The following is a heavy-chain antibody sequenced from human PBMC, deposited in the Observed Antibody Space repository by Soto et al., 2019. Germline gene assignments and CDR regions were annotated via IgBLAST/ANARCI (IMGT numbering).Heavy chain of an antibody. CDR3: ARDYCSGGSCYSRVVDY. Sequence: QVQLVQSGAEVKKPGASVKVSCKASGYTFTSYGISWVRQAPGQGLEWMGWISAYNGNTNYAQKLQGRVTMTTDTSTSTAYMELRSLRSDDTAVYYCARDYCSGGSCYSRVVDYWGQGTLVTVSS. CDR2: ISAYNGNT. CDR1: GYTFTSYG. V-gene: IGHV1-18*01. J-gene: IGHJ4*02. D-gene: IGHD2-15*01.